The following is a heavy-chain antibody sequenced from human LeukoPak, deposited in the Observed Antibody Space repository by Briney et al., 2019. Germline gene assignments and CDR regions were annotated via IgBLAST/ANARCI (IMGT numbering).Heavy chain of an antibody. D-gene: IGHD6-13*01. J-gene: IGHJ3*02. CDR3: ARFIGSSWLAFDI. CDR2: IYYSGST. CDR1: GDSISSSSYY. Sequence: SETLSLTCTVSGDSISSSSYYWGRLPQPPGKGLEWIGRIYYSGSTYYNPSLKSRVTISVDTSRNHFSLRLSSVTAADTAVYYCARFIGSSWLAFDIWGQGTMVTVSS. V-gene: IGHV4-39*02.